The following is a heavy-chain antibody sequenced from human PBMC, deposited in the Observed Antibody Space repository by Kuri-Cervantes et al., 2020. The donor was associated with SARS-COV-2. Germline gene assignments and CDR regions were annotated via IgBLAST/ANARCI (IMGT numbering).Heavy chain of an antibody. CDR2: IWPGDSNI. CDR3: ARHGAVRTQFDPFDI. V-gene: IGHV5-51*01. D-gene: IGHD3-16*01. J-gene: IGHJ3*02. CDR1: GYSFTKHW. Sequence: GGSLRLSCKGSGYSFTKHWISWVRQMPGKGLEWMGIIWPGDSNIRDTPSFQDQVTISVDTSISTAYLQWSSLKASDTAMYYCARHGAVRTQFDPFDIWGQGTMVTVSS.